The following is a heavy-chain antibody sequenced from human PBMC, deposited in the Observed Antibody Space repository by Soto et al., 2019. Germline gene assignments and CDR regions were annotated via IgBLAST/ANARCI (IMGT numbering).Heavy chain of an antibody. D-gene: IGHD5-12*01. Sequence: ASVKVSCKASGYTFTNYGISWVRQAPGQGLEWMGWISAYNGNTNCAQKLQVRVTMTTDTSTSTAYMELRSLSSDDTAVYYCARGRNGYDPFDYWGQGTLVTVSS. CDR3: ARGRNGYDPFDY. J-gene: IGHJ4*02. V-gene: IGHV1-18*01. CDR1: GYTFTNYG. CDR2: ISAYNGNT.